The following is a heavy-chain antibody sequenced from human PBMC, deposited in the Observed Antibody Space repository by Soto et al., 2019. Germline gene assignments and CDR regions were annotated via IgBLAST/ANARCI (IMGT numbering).Heavy chain of an antibody. J-gene: IGHJ6*03. V-gene: IGHV5-51*01. D-gene: IGHD2-2*01. Sequence: PGESLKISCKGSGYNFTSYWIGWVRQMPGKGLEWMGIIYPGDSDTRYSPSFQGQVTISADKSISTAYLQWSSLKASDTAMYYCARVPAAMGYYMDVWGKGTTVTVSS. CDR3: ARVPAAMGYYMDV. CDR1: GYNFTSYW. CDR2: IYPGDSDT.